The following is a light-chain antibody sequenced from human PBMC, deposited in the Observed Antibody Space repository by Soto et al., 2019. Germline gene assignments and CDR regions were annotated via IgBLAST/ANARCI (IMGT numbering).Light chain of an antibody. J-gene: IGLJ3*02. CDR2: EDT. CDR3: CSYAGSNNWV. CDR1: SSDVGGSKL. V-gene: IGLV2-23*01. Sequence: QSALTQPASVSGSPGQSITISCTGTSSDVGGSKLVSWYHHHPGKAPKLIIYEDTKRPSGVSTRFSGSKSGNTASLTISGLQAEDEADYSCCSYAGSNNWVFGGGTKPTVL.